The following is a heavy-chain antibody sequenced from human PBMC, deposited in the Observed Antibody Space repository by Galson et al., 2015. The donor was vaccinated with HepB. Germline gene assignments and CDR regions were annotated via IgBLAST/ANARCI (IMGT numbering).Heavy chain of an antibody. D-gene: IGHD6-19*01. Sequence: SVKVSCKASGYTFNNYGITWVRQAPGQGLEWMGWINCYNGNTYYGRKFQGRVTLTTDTSTNTAYMEMTSLISDDTAVYFCARTRLGAEAARFPDYYYGMDAWGEGTTGTGSS. V-gene: IGHV1-18*04. CDR2: INCYNGNT. J-gene: IGHJ6*04. CDR3: ARTRLGAEAARFPDYYYGMDA. CDR1: GYTFNNYG.